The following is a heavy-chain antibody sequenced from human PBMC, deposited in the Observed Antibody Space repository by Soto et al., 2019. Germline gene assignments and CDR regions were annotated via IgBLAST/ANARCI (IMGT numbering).Heavy chain of an antibody. D-gene: IGHD2-15*01. V-gene: IGHV2-5*02. CDR3: AHSLFCSGGSCPGRGAFDI. CDR2: IYWDDDK. J-gene: IGHJ3*02. CDR1: GFSLSTSGVG. Sequence: QITLKESGPTLVKPTQTLTLTCTFSGFSLSTSGVGVGWIRQPPGKALEWLALIYWDDDKRYSPSLKSRLTIPKDTSKNQVVLTMTNMDPVDTATYYCAHSLFCSGGSCPGRGAFDIWGQGTMVTVSS.